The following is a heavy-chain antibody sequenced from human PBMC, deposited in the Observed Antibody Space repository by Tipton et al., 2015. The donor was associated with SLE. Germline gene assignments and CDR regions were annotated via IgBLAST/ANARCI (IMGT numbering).Heavy chain of an antibody. CDR3: ARARGNSSRKYYFDY. Sequence: SLRLSCAVSGGSISSSNWWSWVRQPPGKGLEWIGEIYHSGSTNYNPSLKSRVTISVDKSKNQFSLKLSSVTAADTAVYYCARARGNSSRKYYFDYWGQGPLVTVSS. CDR1: GGSISSSNW. D-gene: IGHD6-13*01. J-gene: IGHJ4*02. V-gene: IGHV4-4*02. CDR2: IYHSGST.